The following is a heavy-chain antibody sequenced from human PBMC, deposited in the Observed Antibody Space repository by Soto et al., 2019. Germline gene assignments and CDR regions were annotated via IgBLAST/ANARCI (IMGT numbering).Heavy chain of an antibody. CDR1: GYTFTSYG. CDR3: ARAPRAARPMGSYYYGMDV. CDR2: ISAYNGNT. D-gene: IGHD6-6*01. J-gene: IGHJ6*02. V-gene: IGHV1-18*04. Sequence: QVQLVQSGAEVKKPGASVKVSCKASGYTFTSYGISWVRQAPGQGLEWMGWISAYNGNTNYAQKLQGRVTMTTDTSTRTAYMELRSLRSDDTAVYYCARAPRAARPMGSYYYGMDVWGQGTTVTVSS.